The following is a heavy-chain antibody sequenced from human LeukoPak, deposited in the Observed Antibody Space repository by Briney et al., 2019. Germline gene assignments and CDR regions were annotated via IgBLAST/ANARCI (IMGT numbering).Heavy chain of an antibody. D-gene: IGHD2-2*01. Sequence: SETLSLTCTVSGGSISSSSYYWGWIRQPPGKGLEWIGSIYYSGSTYYNPSFKSRVTISVDTSKNQFSLRLTSVTAADTAMYYCARMPQPFTSESFDVWGRGTLVTVSS. CDR2: IYYSGST. CDR1: GGSISSSSYY. CDR3: ARMPQPFTSESFDV. J-gene: IGHJ3*01. V-gene: IGHV4-39*07.